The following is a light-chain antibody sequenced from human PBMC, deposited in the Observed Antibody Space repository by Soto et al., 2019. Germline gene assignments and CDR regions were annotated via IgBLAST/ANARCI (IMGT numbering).Light chain of an antibody. J-gene: IGKJ4*01. V-gene: IGKV1-9*01. CDR2: DAS. CDR1: QGIGRH. Sequence: SSLSASVGDRVIITCRASQGIGRHLVWFQQKPGKAPKLLIYDASTLQSGVPSRFSGSGSGTDFTLTISSLQPEDFATYYCQKLNSYPLTFGGGTKVDIK. CDR3: QKLNSYPLT.